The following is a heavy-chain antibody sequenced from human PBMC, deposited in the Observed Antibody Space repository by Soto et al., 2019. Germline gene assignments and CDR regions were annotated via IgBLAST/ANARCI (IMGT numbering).Heavy chain of an antibody. V-gene: IGHV4-31*03. Sequence: SETLSLTCTVSGGSISSGGYYWSWIRQHPGKGLEWIGYIYYSGSTYYNPSLKSRVTISVDTSKNQFSLKLSSVTAADTAVYYCARATSVPDIVLVPAAISFNWFDPWGQGTLVTVSS. CDR3: ARATSVPDIVLVPAAISFNWFDP. D-gene: IGHD2-2*01. J-gene: IGHJ5*02. CDR2: IYYSGST. CDR1: GGSISSGGYY.